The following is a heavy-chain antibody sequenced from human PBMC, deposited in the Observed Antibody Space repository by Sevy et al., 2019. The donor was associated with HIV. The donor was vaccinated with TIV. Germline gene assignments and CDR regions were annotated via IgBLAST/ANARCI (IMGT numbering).Heavy chain of an antibody. CDR3: AKDSTIFGVVSHFDY. CDR2: ISGSGGST. CDR1: GFTFSSYA. J-gene: IGHJ4*02. V-gene: IGHV3-23*01. Sequence: GGSLRLSCAASGFTFSSYAMSWVRQAPGKGLEWVSAISGSGGSTYYADSVKGRFTISRDNSKNTLYLQMNGLRAEDTAVYYCAKDSTIFGVVSHFDYWGQGTLVTVSS. D-gene: IGHD3-3*01.